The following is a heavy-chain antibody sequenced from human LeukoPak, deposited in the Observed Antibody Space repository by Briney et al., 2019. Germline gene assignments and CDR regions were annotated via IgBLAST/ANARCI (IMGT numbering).Heavy chain of an antibody. D-gene: IGHD6-19*01. CDR3: VRNQAEASNHGAMDI. J-gene: IGHJ3*02. Sequence: PSDTLSLTCTVSGYSITSSNCWGWIRQPPGKGLEWIGYIFYNGGADYNTSLNSRVTMSIDASKNQFSLKLRSVTAVDTAMYYCVRNQAEASNHGAMDIWGQGTMVTVSS. CDR1: GYSITSSNC. V-gene: IGHV4-28*01. CDR2: IFYNGGA.